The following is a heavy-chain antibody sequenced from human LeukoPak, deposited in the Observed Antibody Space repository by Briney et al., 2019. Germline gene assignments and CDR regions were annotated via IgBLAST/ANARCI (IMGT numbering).Heavy chain of an antibody. Sequence: SETLSLTCTVSGGSISSYYWSWIRQPPEKGLEWIGYIYYSGSTNYNPSLKSRVTVSVDTSKNQFSLKLSSVTAADTAVYYCASGYGNFDYWGQGTLVTVSS. CDR2: IYYSGST. CDR1: GGSISSYY. CDR3: ASGYGNFDY. V-gene: IGHV4-59*08. J-gene: IGHJ4*02. D-gene: IGHD5-12*01.